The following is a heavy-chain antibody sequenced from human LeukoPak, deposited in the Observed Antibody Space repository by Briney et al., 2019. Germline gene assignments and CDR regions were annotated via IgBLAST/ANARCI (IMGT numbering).Heavy chain of an antibody. Sequence: QAGGSLRLSCAASGFTFSSYSMNWVRQAPGKGLEWVSYISSTDNTIYYADSVKGRFTISRDNAKNSLYLQMNSLRAEDTAVYYCAKSNGWGQGTLVTVSS. CDR3: AKSNG. J-gene: IGHJ4*02. CDR1: GFTFSSYS. V-gene: IGHV3-48*04. CDR2: ISSTDNTI.